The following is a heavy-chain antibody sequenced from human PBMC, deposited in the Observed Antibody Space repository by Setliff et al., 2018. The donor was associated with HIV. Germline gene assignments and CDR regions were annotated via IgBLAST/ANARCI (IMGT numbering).Heavy chain of an antibody. D-gene: IGHD5-18*01. Sequence: SVKVSCKASGGTFSSYTISWVRQAPGQGLEWMGRIIPILGIANYSQKFQGRVTITADNSTSTAYMELSSLRSEDTAVYYCATRGYSYGYFDYWGQGTLVTVSS. CDR2: IIPILGIA. CDR3: ATRGYSYGYFDY. V-gene: IGHV1-69*02. J-gene: IGHJ4*02. CDR1: GGTFSSYT.